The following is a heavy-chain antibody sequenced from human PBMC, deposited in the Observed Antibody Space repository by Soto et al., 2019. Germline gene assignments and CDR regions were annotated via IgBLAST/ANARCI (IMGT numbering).Heavy chain of an antibody. CDR2: IKQDGSEK. Sequence: QSWGSLRLYCATSVFTFSSYWMSWVRQAPGKGLEWVANIKQDGSEKYYVDSVKGRFTISRDNAKNSPYLQMNSLRAEDTAVYYCARDRGSSSPIDYWGQGTLVTVSS. J-gene: IGHJ4*02. CDR1: VFTFSSYW. D-gene: IGHD6-6*01. V-gene: IGHV3-7*03. CDR3: ARDRGSSSPIDY.